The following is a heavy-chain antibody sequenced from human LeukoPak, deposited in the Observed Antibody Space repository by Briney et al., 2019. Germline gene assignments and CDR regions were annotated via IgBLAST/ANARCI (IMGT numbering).Heavy chain of an antibody. CDR1: GFTFNQYW. D-gene: IGHD2-15*01. V-gene: IGHV3-7*01. J-gene: IGHJ4*02. CDR3: ARDGGFYFDS. CDR2: IKLDGSEK. Sequence: GGSLRLSCAASGFTFNQYWMGWVRQAPGKGLEWVANIKLDGSEKYYVDSVKGRFTISRDNAKNSVSLQMNSLRDEDTALYYCARDGGFYFDSWGQGTLVTVSS.